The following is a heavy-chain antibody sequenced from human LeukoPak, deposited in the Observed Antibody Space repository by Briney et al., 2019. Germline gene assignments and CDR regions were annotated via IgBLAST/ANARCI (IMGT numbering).Heavy chain of an antibody. CDR1: GFTFSSYA. Sequence: GRSLRLSCAASGFTFSSYAMHWVRQAPGKGLEWVAVVSHDGSDKYYADFVKGRFTISRDNSKNTVYLQMNGLRPEDTAVYYCARDQGGATVYWGQGTLVTVSS. V-gene: IGHV3-30*04. J-gene: IGHJ4*02. CDR3: ARDQGGATVY. D-gene: IGHD1-26*01. CDR2: VSHDGSDK.